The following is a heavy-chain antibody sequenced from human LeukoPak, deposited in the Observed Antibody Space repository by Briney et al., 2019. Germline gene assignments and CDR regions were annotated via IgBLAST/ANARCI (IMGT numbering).Heavy chain of an antibody. CDR1: GFTFDDYS. J-gene: IGHJ4*02. CDR2: ISGSSSTI. CDR3: TRDRYLDIDY. V-gene: IGHV3-48*01. D-gene: IGHD2-2*03. Sequence: PGGSLRLSCAASGFTFDDYSMNWVRQAPGKGLEWVSYISGSSSTIYYSDSVRGRFTSSRDNAKKSLYLQMNSLRAEDTAVYYCTRDRYLDIDYWGQGTLVTVSS.